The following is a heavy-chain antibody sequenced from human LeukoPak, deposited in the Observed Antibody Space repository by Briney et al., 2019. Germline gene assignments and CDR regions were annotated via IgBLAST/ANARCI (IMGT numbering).Heavy chain of an antibody. V-gene: IGHV3-53*01. CDR1: GFTVSNNY. Sequence: GGSLRLSCVASGFTVSNNYMNWVRQAPGKGLEWVSVIYSGGSTDYADSVRGRFTISRDNSKNTVYLQMNSLRAEDTAVYYCAKGAIPVYGVVDLWGQGTLVTVSS. CDR3: AKGAIPVYGVVDL. J-gene: IGHJ4*02. D-gene: IGHD3-3*01. CDR2: IYSGGST.